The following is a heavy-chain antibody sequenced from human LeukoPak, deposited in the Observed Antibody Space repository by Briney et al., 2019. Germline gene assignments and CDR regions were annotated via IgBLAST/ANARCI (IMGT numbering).Heavy chain of an antibody. J-gene: IGHJ5*02. Sequence: ASVKVSCKASGYTFTSYGISWVRQAPGQGLEWMGWISAYNGNTNYAQKLQGRVTMTTDTSTSTAYMELRSLRSEDTAVYYCARDGYGSGSYPEFWFDPWGQGTLVTVSS. CDR2: ISAYNGNT. D-gene: IGHD3-10*01. CDR3: ARDGYGSGSYPEFWFDP. V-gene: IGHV1-18*04. CDR1: GYTFTSYG.